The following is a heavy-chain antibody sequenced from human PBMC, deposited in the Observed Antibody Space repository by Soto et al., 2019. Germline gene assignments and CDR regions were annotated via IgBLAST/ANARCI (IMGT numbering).Heavy chain of an antibody. J-gene: IGHJ5*02. CDR1: GGSFSGYY. Sequence: TETLSLTCAVYGGSFSGYYWSWIRQPPGKGLEWIGEINHSGSTNYNPSLKSRVTISVDTSKNQFSLKLSSVTAADTAVYYCARGNQYYYGSGSYYNNWFDPWGQGTLVTVSS. D-gene: IGHD3-10*01. CDR3: ARGNQYYYGSGSYYNNWFDP. V-gene: IGHV4-34*01. CDR2: INHSGST.